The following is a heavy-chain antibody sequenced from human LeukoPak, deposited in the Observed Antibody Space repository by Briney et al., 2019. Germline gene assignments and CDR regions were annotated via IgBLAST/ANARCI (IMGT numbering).Heavy chain of an antibody. CDR1: GYTFTGYY. Sequence: ASVKVSCKASGYTFTGYYMHWVRQAPGQGLEWMGWINPNSGGTNYAQKFRGRVTMTRDTSISTAYMELSRLRSDDTAVYYCAREDNWNRNAFDIWGQGTMVTVSS. CDR3: AREDNWNRNAFDI. D-gene: IGHD1-20*01. V-gene: IGHV1-2*02. J-gene: IGHJ3*02. CDR2: INPNSGGT.